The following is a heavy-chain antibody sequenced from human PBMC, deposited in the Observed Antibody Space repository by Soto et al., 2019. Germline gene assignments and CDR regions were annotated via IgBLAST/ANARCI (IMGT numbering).Heavy chain of an antibody. D-gene: IGHD3-22*01. Sequence: GGSLRLSCAASGFTFSTYPFHWVRQAPGKGLEWVAITSYDGSSKYYADSVTGRFTISRDNSKNSLYLQMNSLRPNDTAVYYCAREKGLSHYYDSSGYRNWFDPWGQGTLVTVSS. J-gene: IGHJ5*02. CDR3: AREKGLSHYYDSSGYRNWFDP. V-gene: IGHV3-30-3*01. CDR1: GFTFSTYP. CDR2: TSYDGSSK.